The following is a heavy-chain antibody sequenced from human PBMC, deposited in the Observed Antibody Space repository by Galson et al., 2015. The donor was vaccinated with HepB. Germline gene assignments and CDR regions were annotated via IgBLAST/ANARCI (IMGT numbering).Heavy chain of an antibody. Sequence: SVKVSCKASGGTFSSYAISWARQAPGQGLEWMGGIIPIFGTANYAQKFQGRVTITADKSTSTAYMELSSLRSEDTAVYYCAVLKVRGVINVIPPAPLDYWGQGTLVTVSS. CDR3: AVLKVRGVINVIPPAPLDY. CDR2: IIPIFGTA. D-gene: IGHD3-10*01. CDR1: GGTFSSYA. J-gene: IGHJ4*02. V-gene: IGHV1-69*06.